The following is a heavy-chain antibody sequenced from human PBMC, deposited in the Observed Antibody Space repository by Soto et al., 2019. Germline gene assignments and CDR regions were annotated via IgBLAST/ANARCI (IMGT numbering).Heavy chain of an antibody. V-gene: IGHV1-18*01. CDR3: ARDGLVEMATMDAFDI. CDR1: GYTFTSYG. J-gene: IGHJ3*02. CDR2: ISAYNGNT. D-gene: IGHD5-12*01. Sequence: ASVKVSCKASGYTFTSYGISWVRQAPGQGLEWMGWISAYNGNTNYAQKLQGRVTMTTDTSTSTAYMELRSLRSDVTAVYYCARDGLVEMATMDAFDIWGQGTMVTVSS.